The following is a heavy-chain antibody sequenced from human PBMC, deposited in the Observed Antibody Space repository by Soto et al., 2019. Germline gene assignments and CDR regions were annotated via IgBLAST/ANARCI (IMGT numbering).Heavy chain of an antibody. D-gene: IGHD2-2*01. Sequence: PGGSLRLSCAASGFTFSSYWMSWVRQAPGKGLEWVANIKQDGSEKYYVDSVKGRFTISRDNAKNSLYLQMNSLRAEDTAVYYCARAAMATSYYYYYMDVWGKGTTVTVSS. J-gene: IGHJ6*03. V-gene: IGHV3-7*01. CDR2: IKQDGSEK. CDR3: ARAAMATSYYYYYMDV. CDR1: GFTFSSYW.